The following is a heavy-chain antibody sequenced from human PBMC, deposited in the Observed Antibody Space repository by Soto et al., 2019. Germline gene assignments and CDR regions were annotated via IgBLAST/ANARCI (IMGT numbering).Heavy chain of an antibody. V-gene: IGHV3-7*05. CDR2: IKQDERKK. D-gene: IGHD3-10*01. J-gene: IGHJ3*02. Sequence: EVQLEESGGGLVQPGGSLRLSCAASGFTLGTYWMTWVRQAPGKGLEWVANIKQDERKKSYLDSVRGRFTISRDNARNSLYLQMNSLRVEDTGLYYCARDVSPGSSSLYLDAFDIWWQGTMVIVSS. CDR1: GFTLGTYW. CDR3: ARDVSPGSSSLYLDAFDI.